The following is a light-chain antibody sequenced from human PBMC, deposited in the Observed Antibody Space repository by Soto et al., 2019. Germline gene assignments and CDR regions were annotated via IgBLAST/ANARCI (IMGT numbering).Light chain of an antibody. V-gene: IGKV3-20*01. CDR3: EQYGSSPLT. J-gene: IGKJ4*01. CDR2: GAS. Sequence: EIVLTQSPGTLSLSPGERATLSCRASQSVSSSFLAWYQQKPGQAPRLLSYGASSRATGIPDRFSGSGSGTDFTLTISRLEPEDGAVYYCEQYGSSPLTFGGGTKVEIK. CDR1: QSVSSSF.